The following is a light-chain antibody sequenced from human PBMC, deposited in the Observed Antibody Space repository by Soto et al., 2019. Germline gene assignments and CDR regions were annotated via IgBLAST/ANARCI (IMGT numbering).Light chain of an antibody. J-gene: IGKJ2*01. CDR3: QQYNNWPLYS. CDR1: QSVDND. CDR2: DAS. V-gene: IGKV3D-15*01. Sequence: EIVMTQSPATLSVSPGDRATLSCRASQSVDNDLAWYQQKPGQPPRLLIYDASTRATGIPARFSGSQSGTEFTLTISSLLSEDFAVYSCQQYNNWPLYSFGQGTTLEIK.